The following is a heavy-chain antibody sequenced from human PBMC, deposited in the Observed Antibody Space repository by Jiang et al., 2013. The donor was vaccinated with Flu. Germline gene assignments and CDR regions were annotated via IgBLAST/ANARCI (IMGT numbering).Heavy chain of an antibody. V-gene: IGHV6-1*01. D-gene: IGHD6-13*01. CDR3: ARVLTGYSSRGYDY. J-gene: IGHJ4*02. Sequence: DYAVSVKSRITINPDTSKNQFSLQLNSVTPEDTAVYYCARVLTGYSSRGYDYWGQGTLVTVSS.